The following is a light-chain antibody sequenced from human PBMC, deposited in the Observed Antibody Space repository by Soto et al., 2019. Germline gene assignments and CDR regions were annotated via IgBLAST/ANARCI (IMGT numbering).Light chain of an antibody. J-gene: IGKJ4*01. CDR2: GAS. CDR3: QQYNNWLT. V-gene: IGKV3D-20*02. CDR1: QSVSSSY. Sequence: EVVMTQSPASLSASPGERVTLSCRASQSVSSSYLAWYQQKPGQAPRLLIYGASSRATGIPDRFSGSGSGTDFTLTISRLEPEDFAVYYCQQYNNWLTFGGGTKVHIK.